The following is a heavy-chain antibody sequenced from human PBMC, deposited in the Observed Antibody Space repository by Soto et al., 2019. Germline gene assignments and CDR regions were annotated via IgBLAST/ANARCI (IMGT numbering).Heavy chain of an antibody. J-gene: IGHJ6*02. D-gene: IGHD2-2*01. CDR2: IDASGTVI. V-gene: IGHV3-48*03. CDR3: ARDLTGYAMDV. Sequence: GGSLRLSCVASAFTLGSYHMDWVRQAPGKGLEWLSYIDASGTVIYYADSVRGRFTVSXXXXXXSXFXQXNXLRAXDTAVYYCARDLTGYAMDVWGQGTTVTVSS. CDR1: AFTLGSYH.